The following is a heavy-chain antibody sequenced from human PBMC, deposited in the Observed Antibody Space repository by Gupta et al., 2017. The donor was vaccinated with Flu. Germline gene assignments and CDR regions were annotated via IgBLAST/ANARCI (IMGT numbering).Heavy chain of an antibody. CDR2: ISPSAKTT. CDR1: GFTFPGSW. J-gene: IGHJ4*02. Sequence: EVQLVESGGGSVQPGGSLSLSCEVPGFTFPGSWTPWVRQVPGKGLVWVSRISPSAKTTNYADSVRGRFIILRDNAKNTVYLQMHSLRVEDTAVYYCVRDSYNSSGPFDYWGQGSLVTVSS. CDR3: VRDSYNSSGPFDY. D-gene: IGHD3-22*01. V-gene: IGHV3-74*01.